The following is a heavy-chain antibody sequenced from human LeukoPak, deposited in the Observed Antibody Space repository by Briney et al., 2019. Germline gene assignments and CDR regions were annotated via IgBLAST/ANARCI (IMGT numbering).Heavy chain of an antibody. Sequence: GESLKSSSKGSGYSFTTYCIAWVRQMPRKGLGWMGISEPGDSDSRYSTCFHGYVTISANNSITTAYLQWSSLKASDTAIYYCAKKWGYDGSGYPDYGGQGPRVTVSA. D-gene: IGHD3-22*01. J-gene: IGHJ4*02. CDR3: AKKWGYDGSGYPDY. V-gene: IGHV5-51*01. CDR1: GYSFTTYC. CDR2: SEPGDSDS.